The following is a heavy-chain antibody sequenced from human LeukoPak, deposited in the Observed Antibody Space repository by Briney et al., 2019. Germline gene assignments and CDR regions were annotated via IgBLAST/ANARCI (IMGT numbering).Heavy chain of an antibody. J-gene: IGHJ5*02. CDR3: ARSPYSNSAWFDP. CDR1: GYSFTNYW. CDR2: IYPGDSDT. D-gene: IGHD6-6*01. Sequence: GESLKISCKGSGYSFTNYWIGWVRQMPGKGLEWMGIIYPGDSDTRYSPSFQGQVTISADNSISTAYLQWSSLKASDTAMYYCARSPYSNSAWFDPWGQGTLVTVSS. V-gene: IGHV5-51*01.